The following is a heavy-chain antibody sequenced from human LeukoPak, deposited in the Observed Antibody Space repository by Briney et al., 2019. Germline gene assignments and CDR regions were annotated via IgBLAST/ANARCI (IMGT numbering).Heavy chain of an antibody. CDR2: ISSSSSYT. V-gene: IGHV3-11*06. CDR1: GFTFSDYY. D-gene: IGHD2-8*02. CDR3: ATGGIGTFEY. J-gene: IGHJ4*02. Sequence: GGSLRLSCAASGFTFSDYYMSWIRQAPGKGLEWVSYISSSSSYTNYADSVKGRFTISRDNTKNTVYLQMISLRPDDTAVYFCATGGIGTFEYWGQGALVTVSS.